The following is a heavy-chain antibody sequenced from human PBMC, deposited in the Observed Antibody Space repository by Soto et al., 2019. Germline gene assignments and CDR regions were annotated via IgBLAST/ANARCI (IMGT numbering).Heavy chain of an antibody. CDR2: IYDSGNT. J-gene: IGHJ3*02. CDR1: GDSISSYY. Sequence: LSLTCTVSGDSISSYYWSWIRQPPGKGLEWIGNIYDSGNTNYKPSLKSRVTISIDTSKNQFSLKLISVTAADTAVYYCARETDSGTYYTFDIWGQGTMVTVSS. CDR3: ARETDSGTYYTFDI. V-gene: IGHV4-59*01. D-gene: IGHD1-26*01.